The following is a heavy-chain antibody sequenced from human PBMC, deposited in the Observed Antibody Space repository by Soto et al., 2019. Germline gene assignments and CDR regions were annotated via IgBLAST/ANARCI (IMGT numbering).Heavy chain of an antibody. D-gene: IGHD2-8*01. CDR3: ARAREMAHIQYYYYGMDV. V-gene: IGHV3-74*01. CDR2: INSDGSST. Sequence: GWSLRLSCAASGFTFSSYWMHWVRQAPGKGLVWVSRINSDGSSTSYADSVKGRFTISRDNAKNTLYLQMNSLRAEDTAVYYCARAREMAHIQYYYYGMDVWGQGTTVTVSS. CDR1: GFTFSSYW. J-gene: IGHJ6*02.